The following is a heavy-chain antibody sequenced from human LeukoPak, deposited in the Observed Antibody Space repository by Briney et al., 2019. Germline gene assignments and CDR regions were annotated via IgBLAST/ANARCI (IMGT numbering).Heavy chain of an antibody. Sequence: ASVKVSCKASGYTFTGYYMHWVRQAPGQGLEWMGWINPNSGGTNYAQKFQGRVTMTRDTSISTAYMELSRLRSDDTAVYYCARAQRIVVVVAATRRFGYYFDYWGQGTLVTVSS. CDR2: INPNSGGT. V-gene: IGHV1-2*02. J-gene: IGHJ4*02. D-gene: IGHD2-15*01. CDR1: GYTFTGYY. CDR3: ARAQRIVVVVAATRRFGYYFDY.